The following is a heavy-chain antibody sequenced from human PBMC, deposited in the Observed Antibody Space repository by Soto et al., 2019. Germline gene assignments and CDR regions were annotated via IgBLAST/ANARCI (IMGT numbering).Heavy chain of an antibody. D-gene: IGHD5-12*01. J-gene: IGHJ4*02. Sequence: ASVKVSCKASGGTFSSNTISWMRQAPGQGLEWMGRIIPILGIANYAQKFQGRVTMTRNTSISTAYMELSSLRSEDTAVYYCARERGGYSDYWGQGTLVTVSS. CDR2: IIPILGIA. CDR1: GGTFSSNT. CDR3: ARERGGYSDY. V-gene: IGHV1-69*04.